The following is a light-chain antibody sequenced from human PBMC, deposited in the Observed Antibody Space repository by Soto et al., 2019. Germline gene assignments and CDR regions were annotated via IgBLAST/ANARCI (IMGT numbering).Light chain of an antibody. J-gene: IGLJ3*02. V-gene: IGLV1-40*01. CDR3: QSYDSSLSGWV. Sequence: QPVLTQPPSVSGAPGQRVTISCTGSSSNIGAGYDAHWYQQIPGTAPKVLIYGNNYRPSGVPDRFSASKSGTSASLAITGLQAGDEADYYCQSYDSSLSGWVFGGGTKLTVL. CDR2: GNN. CDR1: SSNIGAGYD.